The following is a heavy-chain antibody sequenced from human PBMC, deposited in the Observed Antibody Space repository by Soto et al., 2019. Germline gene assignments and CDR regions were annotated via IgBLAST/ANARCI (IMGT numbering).Heavy chain of an antibody. CDR1: GFTFSSYA. D-gene: IGHD3-3*01. Sequence: GSLRLSCAASGFTFSSYAMSWVRQAPGKGLEWVSAISGSGGSTYYADSVKGRFTISRDNSKNTLYLQMNSLRAEDTAVYYCAKGTAYYDFGSGYPQRPCFDPWGQGTLVTVSS. CDR3: AKGTAYYDFGSGYPQRPCFDP. V-gene: IGHV3-23*01. CDR2: ISGSGGST. J-gene: IGHJ5*02.